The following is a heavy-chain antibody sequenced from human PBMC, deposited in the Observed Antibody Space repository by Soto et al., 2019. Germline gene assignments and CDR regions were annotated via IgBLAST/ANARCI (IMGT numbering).Heavy chain of an antibody. D-gene: IGHD3-3*01. CDR1: TDSVRNYY. Sequence: PSETLSLTCTASTDSVRNYYWSWIRQPAGKTLEWIGRVYFSGDTNYNPSLKSRVTMSVDTSKNQFSLRLSSVTAADTAVYYCARDDFWGGRTHDFWGQGTQVTVSS. CDR3: ARDDFWGGRTHDF. J-gene: IGHJ4*02. CDR2: VYFSGDT. V-gene: IGHV4-4*07.